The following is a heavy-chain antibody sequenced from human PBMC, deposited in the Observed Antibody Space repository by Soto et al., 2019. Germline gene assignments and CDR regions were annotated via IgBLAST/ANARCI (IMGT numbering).Heavy chain of an antibody. CDR3: ATYYGSGSHPVDAFDI. CDR1: GYTFTSYY. J-gene: IGHJ3*02. CDR2: FDPEGGET. V-gene: IGHV1-24*01. Sequence: ASVKVSCKASGYTFTSYYMNWVRQAPGQGLEWMGGFDPEGGETIYAQKFQGRVTMTEDTSTDTAYMELSSLRSEDTAVYYCATYYGSGSHPVDAFDIWGQGTMVTVSS. D-gene: IGHD3-10*01.